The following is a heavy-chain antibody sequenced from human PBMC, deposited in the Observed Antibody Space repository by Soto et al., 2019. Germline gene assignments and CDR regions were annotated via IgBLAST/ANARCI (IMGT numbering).Heavy chain of an antibody. Sequence: QITLKESGPTLVKPTQTLTLTCTFSGFSLSTSGVGVGWIRQPPGKALEWLALIYWDDDKRYSPSLKSRLTITTDNSKNQVVLTMTNMDPVDTATYYCAHLCGGGDCYSGNDAFDIWGQGTMVTVSS. D-gene: IGHD2-21*01. CDR1: GFSLSTSGVG. V-gene: IGHV2-5*02. J-gene: IGHJ3*02. CDR3: AHLCGGGDCYSGNDAFDI. CDR2: IYWDDDK.